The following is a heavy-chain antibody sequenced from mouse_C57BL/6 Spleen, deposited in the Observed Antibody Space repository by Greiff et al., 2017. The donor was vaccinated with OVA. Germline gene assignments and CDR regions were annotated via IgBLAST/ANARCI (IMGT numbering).Heavy chain of an antibody. D-gene: IGHD1-1*01. V-gene: IGHV1-55*01. J-gene: IGHJ4*01. CDR3: ARGRGGSSYYAMDD. CDR1: GYTFTSYW. Sequence: QVQLQQSGAELVKPGASVKMSCKASGYTFTSYWITWVKQRPGPGLGWIGDIYPGSGSTYYNEKFKSKATLTVDTSYSTAYMQRSSLTSEDAAVYYWARGRGGSSYYAMDDWGQGTTVTVSS. CDR2: IYPGSGST.